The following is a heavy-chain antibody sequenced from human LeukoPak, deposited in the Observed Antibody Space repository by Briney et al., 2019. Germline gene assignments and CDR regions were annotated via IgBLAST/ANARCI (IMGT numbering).Heavy chain of an antibody. CDR3: ARDFSLQLFDY. D-gene: IGHD5-24*01. V-gene: IGHV3-33*01. Sequence: GGSLRLSCAASGFTFSSYGLHWVRQAPGKGLEWVAVIWSDGSYKYYADSVKGRFTISRDDSKNTLYLQMNSLRAEDTAVYYCARDFSLQLFDYWGQGTLVTVFS. CDR1: GFTFSSYG. CDR2: IWSDGSYK. J-gene: IGHJ4*02.